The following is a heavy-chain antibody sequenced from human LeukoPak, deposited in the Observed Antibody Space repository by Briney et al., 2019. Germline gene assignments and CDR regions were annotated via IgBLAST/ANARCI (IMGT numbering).Heavy chain of an antibody. J-gene: IGHJ3*02. V-gene: IGHV4-34*01. CDR3: ARRGPGYYVSAFDI. CDR2: INHSGST. CDR1: GGSFSGYY. D-gene: IGHD3-22*01. Sequence: SETLSLTCAVYGGSFSGYYWSWIRQPPGKGLEWIGEINHSGSTNYNPSLKSRVTISVDTSKSQFSLKLSSVTAADTAVYYCARRGPGYYVSAFDIWGQGTMVTVSS.